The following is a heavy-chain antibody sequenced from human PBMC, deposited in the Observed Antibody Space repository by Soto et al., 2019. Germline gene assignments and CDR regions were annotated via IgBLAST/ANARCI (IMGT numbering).Heavy chain of an antibody. CDR2: IYSGDTT. J-gene: IGHJ4*02. D-gene: IGHD5-12*01. CDR1: GFTVRANY. CDR3: HGYGY. Sequence: ESGGGLIQPGGSLRLSCAVSGFTVRANYMSWVRQAPGKGLEWVSVIYSGDTTYYADSVKGRFIISRDISKNTLYLQMNILRAEDTAVYYCHGYGYWGQGTLVTVSS. V-gene: IGHV3-53*01.